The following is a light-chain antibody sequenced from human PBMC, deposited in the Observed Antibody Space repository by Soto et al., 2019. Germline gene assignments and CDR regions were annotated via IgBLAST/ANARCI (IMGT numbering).Light chain of an antibody. V-gene: IGKV3-20*01. Sequence: EIVLTQSPGTLSLSPGDRATLSCRASQTLRSGYLAWYQHKPGQAPRLLIYDVSSRTTGIPDRFSGSGSGTDFTLTISRLEPEDSAVYYCHQYGSSPRAFGQGTKVDIK. CDR1: QTLRSGY. CDR3: HQYGSSPRA. J-gene: IGKJ1*01. CDR2: DVS.